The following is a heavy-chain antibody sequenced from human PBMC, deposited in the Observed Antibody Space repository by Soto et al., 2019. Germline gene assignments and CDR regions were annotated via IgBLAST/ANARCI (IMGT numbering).Heavy chain of an antibody. CDR3: ATSSVTIFGMLVSYYFDY. CDR1: GGSISSGGSY. D-gene: IGHD3-3*01. CDR2: IFYSGTT. J-gene: IGHJ4*02. Sequence: QLQLQESGPGLVKPSQTLSLTCTVSGGSISSGGSYWSWVRQHPGKGLEWIGYIFYSGTTYFNPSLKSGVTMSLDTSKNQFSLKLSSVTAADTAVYYCATSSVTIFGMLVSYYFDYWGQGTLVTVPS. V-gene: IGHV4-31*03.